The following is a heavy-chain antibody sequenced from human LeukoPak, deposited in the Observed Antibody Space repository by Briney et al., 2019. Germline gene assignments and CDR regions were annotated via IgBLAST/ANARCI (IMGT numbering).Heavy chain of an antibody. CDR2: INPSGGST. J-gene: IGHJ5*02. D-gene: IGHD3-9*01. Sequence: GASVKVSCKASGYTFTSYYMHWVRQAPGQGLEWMGIINPSGGSTSYAQKFQGRVTMTRDTSTSTIYMELSSLRSEDTAVYYCARDLGRLRYFDWSRLQNWFDPWGQGTLVTVSS. CDR3: ARDLGRLRYFDWSRLQNWFDP. CDR1: GYTFTSYY. V-gene: IGHV1-46*01.